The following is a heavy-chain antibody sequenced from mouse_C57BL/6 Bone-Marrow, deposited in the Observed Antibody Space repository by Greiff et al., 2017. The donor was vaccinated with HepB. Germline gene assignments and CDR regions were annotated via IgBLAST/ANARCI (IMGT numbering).Heavy chain of an antibody. D-gene: IGHD5-1*01. Sequence: EVNVVESGGGLVQPGGSLKLSCAASGFTFSDYYMYWVRQTPEKRLEWVAYISNGGGSTYYPDTVKGRFTISRDNAKNTLYLQMSRLKSEDTAMYYCARPAKSTLFAYWGQGTLVTVSA. CDR2: ISNGGGST. J-gene: IGHJ3*01. CDR3: ARPAKSTLFAY. V-gene: IGHV5-12*01. CDR1: GFTFSDYY.